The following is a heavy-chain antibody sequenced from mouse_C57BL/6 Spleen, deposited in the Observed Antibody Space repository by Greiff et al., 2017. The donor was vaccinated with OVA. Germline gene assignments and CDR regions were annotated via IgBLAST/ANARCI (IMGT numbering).Heavy chain of an antibody. CDR2: INPNNGGT. CDR1: GYTFTDYY. J-gene: IGHJ2*01. D-gene: IGHD2-4*01. CDR3: AKRRLRRGFDY. Sequence: VQLQQSGPELVKPGASVKISCKASGYTFTDYYMDWVKQSHGKSLEWIGDINPNNGGTIYNQKFKGKATLTVDKSSSTAYMELRSLTSEDTAVYYYAKRRLRRGFDYWGQGTTLTVAS. V-gene: IGHV1-18*01.